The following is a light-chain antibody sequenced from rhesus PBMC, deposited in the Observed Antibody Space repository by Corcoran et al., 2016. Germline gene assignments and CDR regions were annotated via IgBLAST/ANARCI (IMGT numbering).Light chain of an antibody. Sequence: DIQMTQSPSSLSASVGDRVTITCRASENVNNYLNWYQQTPGKAPKLLIYKSSTLQSGVPSRFSGSGYGSYYTFTISSLQAGDVATFYCQHGYGTPFTFGPATKLDIK. CDR1: ENVNNY. V-gene: IGKV1-74*01. J-gene: IGKJ3*01. CDR3: QHGYGTPFT. CDR2: KSS.